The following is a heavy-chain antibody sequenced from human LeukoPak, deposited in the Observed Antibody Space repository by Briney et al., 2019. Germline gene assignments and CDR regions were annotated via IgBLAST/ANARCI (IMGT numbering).Heavy chain of an antibody. Sequence: GDSLIISCNGSGYLFTNYWIGLVHQIPGKGLELMGIFYPGDSDTRYSPSFQGQVTISADKSHSTAYLQWSSLNASDTAMYSCASFKDHGATRPFVYWGQGTLVTVSS. CDR2: FYPGDSDT. V-gene: IGHV5-51*07. CDR3: ASFKDHGATRPFVY. CDR1: GYLFTNYW. J-gene: IGHJ4*02. D-gene: IGHD4-17*01.